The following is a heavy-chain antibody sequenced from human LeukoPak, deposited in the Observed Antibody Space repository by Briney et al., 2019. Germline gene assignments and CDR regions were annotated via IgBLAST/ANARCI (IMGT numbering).Heavy chain of an antibody. CDR3: ARGTVVPADFDY. CDR1: GGSISSGGYY. V-gene: IGHV4-30-2*01. J-gene: IGHJ4*02. D-gene: IGHD2-2*01. CDR2: IYHSGST. Sequence: PSETLSLTCTVSGGSISSGGYYWSWIRQPPGKGLEWIGYIYHSGSTYYNPSLKSRVTISVDRSKNQLSLKLSSVTAADTAVYYCARGTVVPADFDYWGQGTLVTVSS.